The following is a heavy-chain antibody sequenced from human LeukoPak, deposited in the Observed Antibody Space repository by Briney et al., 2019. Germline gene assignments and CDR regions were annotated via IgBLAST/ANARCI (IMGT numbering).Heavy chain of an antibody. D-gene: IGHD4-17*01. Sequence: GASVKVSCKASGYTFTSYTIHWVRQAPGQRPEWMGWINAGNGNTIYSQKFQGRVTITRDTSASTAYMELSSLRSEDTAVYYCARVSWNSGDFGWGQGTLVTVSS. V-gene: IGHV1-3*01. CDR1: GYTFTSYT. J-gene: IGHJ4*02. CDR2: INAGNGNT. CDR3: ARVSWNSGDFG.